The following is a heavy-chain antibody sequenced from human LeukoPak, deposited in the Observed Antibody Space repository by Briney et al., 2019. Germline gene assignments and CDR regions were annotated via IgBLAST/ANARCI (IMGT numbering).Heavy chain of an antibody. CDR3: ARTNMPAREGTYFDY. CDR1: GYSFTSYW. CDR2: IYPGDSDT. D-gene: IGHD6-6*01. V-gene: IGHV5-51*01. Sequence: LGESLKISCKGSGYSFTSYWIGWVRQMPGKGLEWMGIIYPGDSDTRYSPSFQGQVTISADKSISTAYLQWSSLKASDTAIYYCARTNMPAREGTYFDYWGQGTLVTVSS. J-gene: IGHJ4*02.